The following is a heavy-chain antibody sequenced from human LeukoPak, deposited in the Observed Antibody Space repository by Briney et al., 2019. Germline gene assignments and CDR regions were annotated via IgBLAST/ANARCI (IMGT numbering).Heavy chain of an antibody. D-gene: IGHD3-3*01. J-gene: IGHJ4*02. CDR1: GFPFISYA. CDR3: ARDTYYDFWSGYYEIDY. CDR2: ISYDGSNK. V-gene: IGHV3-30*04. Sequence: PGRSLSLSCAASGFPFISYAMHWVRQAPGKGLEGVAVISYDGSNKYYAESVKGRFTISRDNSKNPLYLQMNSLRAEDTAVYYCARDTYYDFWSGYYEIDYWGQGTLVTVSS.